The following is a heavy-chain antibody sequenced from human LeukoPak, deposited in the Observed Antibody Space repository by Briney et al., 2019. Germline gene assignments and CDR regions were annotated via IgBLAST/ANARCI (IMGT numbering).Heavy chain of an antibody. D-gene: IGHD2-15*01. CDR1: GFTFSSHA. Sequence: GGSLRLSCAVSGFTFSSHAMSWVRQAPGKGLEWVSCISAGGGATWYGDSVQGRFTISRDNSKNTVFLQMNDLRADDTAIYYCAKDGHATYHYFHMGVWGKGTMVTVSS. CDR2: ISAGGGAT. CDR3: AKDGHATYHYFHMGV. V-gene: IGHV3-23*01. J-gene: IGHJ6*03.